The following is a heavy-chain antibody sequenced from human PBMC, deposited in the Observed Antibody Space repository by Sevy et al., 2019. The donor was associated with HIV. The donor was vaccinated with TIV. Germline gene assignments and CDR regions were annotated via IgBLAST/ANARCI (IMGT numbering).Heavy chain of an antibody. D-gene: IGHD3-22*01. CDR1: GFTFSDYY. V-gene: IGHV3-11*01. J-gene: IGHJ4*02. Sequence: GGSLRLSCAASGFTFSDYYMSWIRQAPGKGLEWVSYISSSGSTIYYGDSVKGRFTISRDNAKNSLYLQMNSLRAEDTAVYYCARDITYDSSGYLVWGQGTLVTVSS. CDR2: ISSSGSTI. CDR3: ARDITYDSSGYLV.